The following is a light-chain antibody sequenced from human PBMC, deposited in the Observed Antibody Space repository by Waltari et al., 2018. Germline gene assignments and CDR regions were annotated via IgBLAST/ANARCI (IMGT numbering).Light chain of an antibody. Sequence: QSGLTQSPSASGTPGQSVTISCSGGASNIGSYNVYWYQQLPGTAPKLLIYRDERRPSGVPARFSGSKAVTSASLTISGLRSEDAADYYCAAWDDILTAWVFGGGTKRTVL. CDR1: ASNIGSYN. V-gene: IGLV1-47*01. CDR3: AAWDDILTAWV. CDR2: RDE. J-gene: IGLJ3*02.